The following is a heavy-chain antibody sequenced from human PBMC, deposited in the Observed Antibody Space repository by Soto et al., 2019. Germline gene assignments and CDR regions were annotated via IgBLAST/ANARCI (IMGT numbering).Heavy chain of an antibody. Sequence: GGSLRLSCAASGFTFCSYAMHWVRQAPGKGLEWVAVISYDGSNKYYADSVKGRFTISRDNSKNTLYLQMNSLRAEDTAVYYCAGNRKTGVYGMDVWGQGTTVTASS. CDR2: ISYDGSNK. CDR1: GFTFCSYA. D-gene: IGHD1-26*01. V-gene: IGHV3-30-3*01. CDR3: AGNRKTGVYGMDV. J-gene: IGHJ6*02.